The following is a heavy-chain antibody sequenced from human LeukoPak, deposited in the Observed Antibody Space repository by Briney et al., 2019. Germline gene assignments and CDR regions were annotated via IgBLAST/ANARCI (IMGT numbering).Heavy chain of an antibody. CDR1: GFTFSSYA. CDR3: AKDPSWGYFDWLGIGAFDI. V-gene: IGHV3-23*01. CDR2: ISGSDGST. Sequence: GGSLRLSCAASGFTFSSYAMSWVRQAPGKGLEWVSAISGSDGSTYYADSVKGRFTISRDNSKNTLYLQMNSLRAEDTAVYYCAKDPSWGYFDWLGIGAFDIWGQGTMVTVSS. J-gene: IGHJ3*02. D-gene: IGHD3-9*01.